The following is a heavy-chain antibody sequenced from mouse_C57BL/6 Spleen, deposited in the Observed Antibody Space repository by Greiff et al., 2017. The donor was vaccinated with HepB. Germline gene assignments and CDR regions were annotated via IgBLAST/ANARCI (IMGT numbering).Heavy chain of an antibody. D-gene: IGHD2-4*01. V-gene: IGHV1-64*01. J-gene: IGHJ4*01. CDR3: ARSADYEAYYYAMDY. CDR1: GYTFTSYW. CDR2: IYPNSGST. Sequence: VQLQQSGAELVKPGASVKLSCKASGYTFTSYWMHWVKQRPGQGLEWIGMIYPNSGSTNYNEKFKSKATLTVDKSSSTAYMQLSRLTSEDSAVYDCARSADYEAYYYAMDYWGQGTSVTVSS.